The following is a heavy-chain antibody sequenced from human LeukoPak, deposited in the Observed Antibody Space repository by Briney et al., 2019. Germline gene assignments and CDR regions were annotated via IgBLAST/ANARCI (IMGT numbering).Heavy chain of an antibody. CDR2: IYYSGST. J-gene: IGHJ4*02. CDR1: GGSISSYY. D-gene: IGHD2-15*01. CDR3: ARVVPPWAYCSGGSCEEDY. V-gene: IGHV4-59*01. Sequence: PSETLSLTCTVSGGSISSYYWSWIRQPPGKGLEWIGYIYYSGSTNYNPSLKSRVTISVDTSKNQFSLKLSSVTAADTAVYYCARVVPPWAYCSGGSCEEDYWGQGTLVTVSS.